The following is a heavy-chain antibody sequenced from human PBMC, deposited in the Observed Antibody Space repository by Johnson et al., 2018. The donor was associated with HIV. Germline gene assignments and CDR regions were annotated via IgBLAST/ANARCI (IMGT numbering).Heavy chain of an antibody. CDR1: GFTFSDYY. J-gene: IGHJ3*02. V-gene: IGHV3-11*04. D-gene: IGHD2-21*02. CDR2: ISSSGSTI. CDR3: ARDRHCGSDCYTDDAFDI. Sequence: QVQLVESGGGLVKPGGSLRLSCAASGFTFSDYYMSWIRQAPGKGLAWVSSISSSGSTIYYADSVKGRFTISRGNAKNSLYLQMNSLRAEDTAVYYCARDRHCGSDCYTDDAFDIWGQGTMVTVSS.